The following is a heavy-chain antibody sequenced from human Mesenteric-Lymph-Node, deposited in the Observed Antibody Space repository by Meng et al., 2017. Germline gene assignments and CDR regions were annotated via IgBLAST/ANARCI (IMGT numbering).Heavy chain of an antibody. D-gene: IGHD4-17*01. CDR3: ARVSRADYGDYVRWFDP. Sequence: QVQLVQSGAEVKKPGASVKVSCKASGYTFTGYYMHWVRQAPGQGLEWMGRINPNSGGTNYAQKFQGRVTMTRDTSISTAYMELSRLRSDDTAVYYCARVSRADYGDYVRWFDPWGQGTLVTVSS. CDR1: GYTFTGYY. J-gene: IGHJ5*02. V-gene: IGHV1-2*06. CDR2: INPNSGGT.